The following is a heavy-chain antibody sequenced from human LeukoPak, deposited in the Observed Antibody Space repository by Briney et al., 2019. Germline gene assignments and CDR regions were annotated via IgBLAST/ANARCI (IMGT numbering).Heavy chain of an antibody. J-gene: IGHJ5*02. D-gene: IGHD3-16*02. CDR2: NYHSGST. V-gene: IGHV4-38-2*02. CDR3: ARDRYDYVWGSYRLSFDP. CDR1: AYSISSGYY. Sequence: SETLSLTCAVSAYSISSGYYWGWIRQPPGKGLEWIGSNYHSGSTYYNPSLKSRVTISVDTSKNQFSLKLSSVTAANTAVYYCARDRYDYVWGSYRLSFDPWGQGTLVTVSS.